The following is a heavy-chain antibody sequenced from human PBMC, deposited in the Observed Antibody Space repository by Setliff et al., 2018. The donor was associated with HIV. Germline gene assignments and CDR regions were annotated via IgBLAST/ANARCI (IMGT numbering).Heavy chain of an antibody. CDR2: ITDTGHT. CDR1: GGSLTHYY. J-gene: IGHJ5*02. Sequence: SSETLSLTCTVYGGSLTHYYWTWIRQPPGRGLEWIGEITDTGHTNYNSSLQSRVTISLDTSKNQFSLKLSSVTAVDTAMYYCVRKPDGKNWFDPWGQGTLVTVSS. D-gene: IGHD1-1*01. V-gene: IGHV4-34*01. CDR3: VRKPDGKNWFDP.